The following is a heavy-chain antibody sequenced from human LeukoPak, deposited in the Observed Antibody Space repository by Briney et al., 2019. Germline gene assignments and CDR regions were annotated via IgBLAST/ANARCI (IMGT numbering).Heavy chain of an antibody. Sequence: NASETLSLTCTVSGGSISSYYWSWIRRPPGKGLEWIGYIYYSGSTNYNPSLKSRVTISVDTSKNQFSLKLSSVTAADTAVYYCARHFSAAGHFDYWGQGTLVTVSS. CDR2: IYYSGST. D-gene: IGHD6-13*01. CDR1: GGSISSYY. CDR3: ARHFSAAGHFDY. J-gene: IGHJ4*02. V-gene: IGHV4-59*08.